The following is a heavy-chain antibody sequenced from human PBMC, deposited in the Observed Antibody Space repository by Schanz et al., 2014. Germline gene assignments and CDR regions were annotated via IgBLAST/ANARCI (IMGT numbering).Heavy chain of an antibody. Sequence: VQLVESGGGLVKPGGSLRLSCAASGFTFSSYCINWVRQAPGKGLEWIAYIGYSGVPIYYANSVKGRFTISRDNAKNSLYLQMNSLTAEDTAVYYCARGVRIDYWGQGTLVTVSS. CDR2: IGYSGVPI. CDR3: ARGVRIDY. J-gene: IGHJ4*02. D-gene: IGHD3-3*01. CDR1: GFTFSSYC. V-gene: IGHV3-48*04.